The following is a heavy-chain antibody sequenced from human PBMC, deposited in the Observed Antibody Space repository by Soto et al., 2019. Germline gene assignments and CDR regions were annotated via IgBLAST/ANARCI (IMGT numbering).Heavy chain of an antibody. D-gene: IGHD3-22*01. J-gene: IGHJ5*02. Sequence: QLQLQESGPGLVKPSETLSLACSVSGASVSGSAYYWGWIRQPPGKGLEWVGSIHYSGITHYNPSLKSRAPISVDTSQTQFSLKLISVTAADTAVYYCARRAHGYPTNWFDPWGQGTLVIVSS. CDR1: GASVSGSAYY. V-gene: IGHV4-39*01. CDR3: ARRAHGYPTNWFDP. CDR2: IHYSGIT.